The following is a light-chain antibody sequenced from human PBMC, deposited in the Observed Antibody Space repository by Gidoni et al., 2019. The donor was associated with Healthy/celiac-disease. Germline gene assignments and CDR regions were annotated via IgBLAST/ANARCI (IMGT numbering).Light chain of an antibody. J-gene: IGKJ4*01. Sequence: DIQMTQSPSSLSASVGDRVTITCRASQSISSYLNWYQQKPGKAPKRLIYAASSLQSGVPSRFSVSGSGTDFTLTISSLQPEDFATYYCQQSYSTLLTFGGGTKVEIK. CDR1: QSISSY. CDR3: QQSYSTLLT. CDR2: AAS. V-gene: IGKV1-39*01.